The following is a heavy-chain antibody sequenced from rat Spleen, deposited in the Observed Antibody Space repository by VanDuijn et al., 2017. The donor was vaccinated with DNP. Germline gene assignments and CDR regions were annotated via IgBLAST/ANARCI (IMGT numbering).Heavy chain of an antibody. CDR3: TTWMGPY. CDR2: ITKTGDNT. J-gene: IGHJ2*01. CDR1: GFIFSDYW. Sequence: EVQLVESGGGPVQPGRSLKVSCVASGFIFSDYWMTWIRQAPGKGLEWVASITKTGDNTYYSDSVKGRFSLSRDNAKNTLYLQMDSLRSEDTATYYCTTWMGPYWGQGVMVTVSS. D-gene: IGHD1-7*01. V-gene: IGHV5-31*01.